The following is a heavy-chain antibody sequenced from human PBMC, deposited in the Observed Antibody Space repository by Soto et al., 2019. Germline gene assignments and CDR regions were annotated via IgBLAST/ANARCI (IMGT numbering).Heavy chain of an antibody. J-gene: IGHJ3*02. CDR1: GFTFDDYA. CDR3: ARSMVRGLYFDWLKGTFDI. D-gene: IGHD3-9*01. V-gene: IGHV3-9*01. Sequence: EVQLVESGGGLVQPGRSLRLSCAASGFTFDDYAMHWVRQAPGKGLEWVSGISWNSGSIGYADSVKGRFTISRDNAKNSLYLKMNSLRAEDTALYYCARSMVRGLYFDWLKGTFDIWGQGTMVTVSS. CDR2: ISWNSGSI.